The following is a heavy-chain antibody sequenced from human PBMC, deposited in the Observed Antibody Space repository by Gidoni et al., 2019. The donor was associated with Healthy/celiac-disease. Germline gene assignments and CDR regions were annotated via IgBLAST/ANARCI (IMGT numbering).Heavy chain of an antibody. CDR3: ARDNERGSYLDGMDV. J-gene: IGHJ6*02. Sequence: QVQLVPSGSELQKPGASVTVSCKASGYTFTSYAMNWVRQAAGQGIEWMGWINTNTGNPTYAQGFTGRFVFSLDTSVSTAYLQISSLKAEDNAVYYCARDNERGSYLDGMDVWGQGTTVTVSS. V-gene: IGHV7-4-1*02. CDR1: GYTFTSYA. D-gene: IGHD1-26*01. CDR2: INTNTGNP.